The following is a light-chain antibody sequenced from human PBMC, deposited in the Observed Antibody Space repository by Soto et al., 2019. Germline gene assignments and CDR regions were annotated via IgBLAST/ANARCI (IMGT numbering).Light chain of an antibody. CDR2: GAS. CDR3: QQYGSSRFT. Sequence: EIVLTQSPGTLSLSPGERANLSCRASQSVSSSYLAWYQQKPGQAPRLLIYGASSRATGIPDRFSGSGSGTDFTLTISRLEPEDFAVYYCQQYGSSRFTFGGGTKVEIK. J-gene: IGKJ4*01. V-gene: IGKV3-20*01. CDR1: QSVSSSY.